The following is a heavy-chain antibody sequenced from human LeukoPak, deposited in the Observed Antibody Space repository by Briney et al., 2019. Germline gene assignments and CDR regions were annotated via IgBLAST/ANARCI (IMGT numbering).Heavy chain of an antibody. D-gene: IGHD3-22*01. CDR2: IYYSGST. J-gene: IGHJ3*02. CDR1: GGSISSYY. Sequence: SETLSLTCTVSGGSISSYYWGWIRQTPGKGQEWIGYIYYSGSTNYNPSLKSRVTISVDTSKNQFSLKLSSVTAADTAVYYCARERVDYYDIQYAFDIWAQGPMVTVSS. CDR3: ARERVDYYDIQYAFDI. V-gene: IGHV4-59*01.